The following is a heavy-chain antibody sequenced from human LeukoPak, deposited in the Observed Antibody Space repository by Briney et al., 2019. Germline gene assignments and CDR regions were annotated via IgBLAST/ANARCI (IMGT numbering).Heavy chain of an antibody. J-gene: IGHJ4*02. CDR3: AKGGLYYFDD. CDR2: ISDTGGST. V-gene: IGHV3-23*01. Sequence: GGSLRLSCAASGFTFSSYAMSWVRQAPGKGLEWVSTISDTGGSTYYADSAKGRFTISRDNSKNTLYLQMNSRRAEDTAVYYCAKGGLYYFDDWGQGMLVTVSS. CDR1: GFTFSSYA.